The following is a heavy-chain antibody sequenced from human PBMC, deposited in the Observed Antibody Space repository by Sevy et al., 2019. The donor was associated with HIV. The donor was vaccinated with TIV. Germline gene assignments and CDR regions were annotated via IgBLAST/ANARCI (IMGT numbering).Heavy chain of an antibody. CDR2: IYSGGNT. Sequence: GGSLRLSCVASGFTFSDYAMRWVRQPPGKGLEWVSAIYSGGNTYYADSVKGRFTISRDNSKNTVYLQINSLRAEDTAVYYCARETLSGYNLWGQGTRVTVSS. CDR1: GFTFSDYA. D-gene: IGHD5-12*01. V-gene: IGHV3-53*01. CDR3: ARETLSGYNL. J-gene: IGHJ4*02.